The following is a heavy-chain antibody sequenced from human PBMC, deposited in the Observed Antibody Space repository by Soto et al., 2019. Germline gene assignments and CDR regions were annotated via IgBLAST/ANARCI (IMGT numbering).Heavy chain of an antibody. Sequence: PSETLSLTCTVSGGSISSGGYSWTWIRQHPGKGLEWIGYIYYSGSTNYNPSLKSRVTISVDTSKSQFSLKLSSVTAADTAVYYCARCGYSYGWVAFDIWGQGTMVTVSS. D-gene: IGHD5-18*01. V-gene: IGHV4-61*08. CDR2: IYYSGST. J-gene: IGHJ3*02. CDR1: GGSISSGGYS. CDR3: ARCGYSYGWVAFDI.